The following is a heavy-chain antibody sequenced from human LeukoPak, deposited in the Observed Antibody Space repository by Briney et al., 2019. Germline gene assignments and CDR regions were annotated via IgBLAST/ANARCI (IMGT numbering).Heavy chain of an antibody. J-gene: IGHJ5*02. CDR3: ARHMIRGVTRWFDP. CDR1: GITLSNYA. CDR2: IGGNGGSI. Sequence: GGSLRLSCSASGITLSNYAMSWVRQAPGKALEWVSSIGGNGGSIYYAESVKGRFTISRDNSKNTLYLQMKSLRAEDTAVYYCARHMIRGVTRWFDPWGQGTLATVSS. D-gene: IGHD3-10*01. V-gene: IGHV3-23*01.